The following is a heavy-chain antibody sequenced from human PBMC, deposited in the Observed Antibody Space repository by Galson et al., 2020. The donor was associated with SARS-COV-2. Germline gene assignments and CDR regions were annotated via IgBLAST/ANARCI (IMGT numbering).Heavy chain of an antibody. V-gene: IGHV2-70*01. CDR1: GFSLSTSGMC. D-gene: IGHD3-22*01. CDR2: IDWDDDK. CDR3: AWWAYYYVSSGYYPTPPRYYGMDV. Sequence: SGPTLVKPTQTLTLTCTFSGFSLSTSGMCVSWIRQPPGKALEWLALIDWDDDKYYSTSLKTRLTISKDASKNHVVLTMTNMDPLDTATYYGAWWAYYYVSSGYYPTPPRYYGMDVWGQGTTVTVSS. J-gene: IGHJ6*02.